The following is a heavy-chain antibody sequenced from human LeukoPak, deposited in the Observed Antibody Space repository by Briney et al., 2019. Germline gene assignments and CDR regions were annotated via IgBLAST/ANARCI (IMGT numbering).Heavy chain of an antibody. D-gene: IGHD2-15*01. V-gene: IGHV3-48*03. J-gene: IGHJ4*02. CDR1: GFTFSSYE. Sequence: GGSLRLSCVASGFTFSSYEINWVRQAPGKGLEWISYISSGGSISYNADSVMGRFTISRDNAKNSLYLQMNSLRAEDTAVYYCAREEAYCSGTSCFRFFDYWGQGTLVSVSS. CDR3: AREEAYCSGTSCFRFFDY. CDR2: ISSGGSIS.